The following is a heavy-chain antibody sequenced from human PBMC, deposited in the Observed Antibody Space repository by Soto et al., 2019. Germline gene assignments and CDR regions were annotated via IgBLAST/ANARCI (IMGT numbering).Heavy chain of an antibody. CDR3: ARRKVDTAMVMAWYFDL. V-gene: IGHV1-69*01. Sequence: QVQLVQSGAEVKKPGSSVKVSCKASGGTFSSYAISWVRPAPGQGLEWMGGIIPIFGTANYAKKFQGRVTITADESTSTAYMELSSMRSEDTAVYYCARRKVDTAMVMAWYFDLWGRGTLVTVSS. CDR1: GGTFSSYA. CDR2: IIPIFGTA. D-gene: IGHD5-18*01. J-gene: IGHJ2*01.